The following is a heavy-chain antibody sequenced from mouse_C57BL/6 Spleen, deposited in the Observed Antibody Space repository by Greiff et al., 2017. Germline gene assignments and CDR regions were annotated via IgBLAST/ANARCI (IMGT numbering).Heavy chain of an antibody. CDR3: ARGPLLRSNLYFEV. J-gene: IGHJ1*03. CDR2: IYPGSGST. Sequence: VQLQQPGAELVKPGASVKMSCKASGYTFTSYWITWVKQRPGQGLEWVGDIYPGSGSTNYNEKFKSKATLTVDTSTSTAYMQLSSLTSKDSAVYDCARGPLLRSNLYFEVWGTGTTVTVSS. D-gene: IGHD1-1*01. CDR1: GYTFTSYW. V-gene: IGHV1-55*01.